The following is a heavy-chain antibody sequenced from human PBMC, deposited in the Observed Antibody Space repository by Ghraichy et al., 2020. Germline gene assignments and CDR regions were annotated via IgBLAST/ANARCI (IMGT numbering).Heavy chain of an antibody. Sequence: SETLSLTCVVSGGSVSSDPYSWTWLRQSPGKGLKWIGYVYHSDTAYYNPSLKTRVTISVDRYKNQFSLKLSSVTAADTAVYYCAVLASNGVDVWGQGITVTVSS. D-gene: IGHD3-3*01. CDR3: AVLASNGVDV. V-gene: IGHV4-30-2*06. J-gene: IGHJ6*02. CDR1: GGSVSSDPYS. CDR2: VYHSDTA.